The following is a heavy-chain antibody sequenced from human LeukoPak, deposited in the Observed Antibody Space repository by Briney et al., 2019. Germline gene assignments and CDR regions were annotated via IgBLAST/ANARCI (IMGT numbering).Heavy chain of an antibody. CDR3: AKVISGYSADDWFRGYYFDY. CDR2: ISGNSDST. CDR1: GFTFGIYA. V-gene: IGHV3-23*01. Sequence: PGGSLRLSCAASGFTFGIYAVSWVRQAPGGGLEWVSVISGNSDSTHYAGSVKGRFTISRDNSKNTLYLKMNSLRAEDTAIYYCAKVISGYSADDWFRGYYFDYWGKGTLVTVSP. J-gene: IGHJ4*02. D-gene: IGHD5-12*01.